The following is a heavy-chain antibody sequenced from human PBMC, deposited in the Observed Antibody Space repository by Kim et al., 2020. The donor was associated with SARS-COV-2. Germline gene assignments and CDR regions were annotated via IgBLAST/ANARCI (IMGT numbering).Heavy chain of an antibody. CDR2: IIPIFGTA. D-gene: IGHD3-10*01. CDR3: ARGLYGSGSYYNGFDY. V-gene: IGHV1-69*13. Sequence: SVKVSCMASGGTFSSYAISWVRQAPGQGLEWMGGIIPIFGTANYAQKFQGRVTITADESTSTAYMELSSLRSEDTAVYYCARGLYGSGSYYNGFDYWGQGTLVTVSS. J-gene: IGHJ4*02. CDR1: GGTFSSYA.